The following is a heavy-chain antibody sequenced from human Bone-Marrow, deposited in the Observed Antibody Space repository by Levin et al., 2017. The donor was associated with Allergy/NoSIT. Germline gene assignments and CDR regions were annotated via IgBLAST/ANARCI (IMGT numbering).Heavy chain of an antibody. V-gene: IGHV5-51*01. J-gene: IGHJ4*02. CDR2: IYPGDSDT. CDR3: ARPGTGSYSYFDY. CDR1: GYRFTSYW. D-gene: IGHD1-26*01. Sequence: KVSCKGSGYRFTSYWIGWVRQMPGKGREWMGIIYPGDSDTRYSPSFEGQVTILADKFTNTAYLEWRSLKASDTAMYYCARPGTGSYSYFDYWGQGTLVTVSS.